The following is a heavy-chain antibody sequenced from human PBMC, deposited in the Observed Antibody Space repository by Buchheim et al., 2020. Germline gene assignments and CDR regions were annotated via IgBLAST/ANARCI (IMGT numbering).Heavy chain of an antibody. CDR2: IYSSGNT. CDR3: ARESDLYERSGVHPRGFDY. V-gene: IGHV4-59*11. CDR1: GGSMSGHY. J-gene: IGHJ4*02. Sequence: QVQLQESGPGLVKPSETLSLTCTVAGGSMSGHYWSWIRQPPGKGLEWIGYIYSSGNTNYNPSLKSRVAISLDMSWSQFSLRLSSVTAADTAVYYCARESDLYERSGVHPRGFDYWGRGAL. D-gene: IGHD3-22*01.